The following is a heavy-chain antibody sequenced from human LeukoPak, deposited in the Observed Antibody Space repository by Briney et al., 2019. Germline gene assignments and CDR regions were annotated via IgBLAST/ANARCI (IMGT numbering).Heavy chain of an antibody. CDR2: IYYSGST. CDR1: GGSISSSSYY. D-gene: IGHD3-22*01. J-gene: IGHJ4*02. CDR3: ARGQRRRSSYYYDSSGYSYFDY. Sequence: SETLSLTCTVSGGSISSSSYYWGWIRQPPGKGLEWIGSIYYSGSTYYNPSLKSRVTVSVDTSKNQFSLKLSSVTAADTAVYYCARGQRRRSSYYYDSSGYSYFDYWGQGTLVTVSS. V-gene: IGHV4-39*01.